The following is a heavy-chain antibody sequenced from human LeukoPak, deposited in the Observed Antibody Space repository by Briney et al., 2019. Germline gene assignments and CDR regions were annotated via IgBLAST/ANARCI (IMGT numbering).Heavy chain of an antibody. CDR1: GFTFSNAW. J-gene: IGHJ4*02. Sequence: GGSLRLSCAASGFTFSNAWMSWVRQAPGKGPEWVGRIKSKTDGGTTDYAAPVKGRFTISRDDSKNTLYLQMNSLKTEDTAVYYCTTLTMARGVTFDYWGQGTLVTVSS. CDR2: IKSKTDGGTT. CDR3: TTLTMARGVTFDY. D-gene: IGHD3-10*01. V-gene: IGHV3-15*01.